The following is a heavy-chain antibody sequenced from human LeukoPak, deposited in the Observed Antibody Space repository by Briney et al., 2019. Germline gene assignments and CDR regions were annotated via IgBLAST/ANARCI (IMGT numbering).Heavy chain of an antibody. Sequence: GGSLRLPCAASGFTFGHYDMHWVRQTPGKGLEWLTLISYGGDKKYYADSVKGRFTISRDNSKNTLFLQLNSLRSEHTAVYFCAGDDQIVHFDYWGRGTLVTVSS. CDR3: AGDDQIVHFDY. V-gene: IGHV3-30-3*01. J-gene: IGHJ4*02. D-gene: IGHD2-15*01. CDR2: ISYGGDKK. CDR1: GFTFGHYD.